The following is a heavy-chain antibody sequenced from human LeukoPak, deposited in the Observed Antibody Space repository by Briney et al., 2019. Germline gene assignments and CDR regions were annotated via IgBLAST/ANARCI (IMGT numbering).Heavy chain of an antibody. J-gene: IGHJ3*02. D-gene: IGHD1-26*01. CDR1: GFTFSSNA. V-gene: IGHV3-23*01. Sequence: GGSLRLSCAASGFTFSSNAMSWVRQAPGKGLEWVSAISGSGGKTFYADSVKGRFTTSRDNAKNTLYLQMNSLRAGDTAVYYCARGGSPPEALGDTFDIWGQGTMVTVSS. CDR3: ARGGSPPEALGDTFDI. CDR2: ISGSGGKT.